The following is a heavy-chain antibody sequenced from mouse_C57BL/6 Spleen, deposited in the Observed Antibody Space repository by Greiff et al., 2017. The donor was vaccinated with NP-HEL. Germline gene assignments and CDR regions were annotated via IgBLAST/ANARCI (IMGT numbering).Heavy chain of an antibody. CDR1: GYTFTDYE. CDR3: TRNGANWEENY. Sequence: QVQLQQSGAELVRPGASVTLSCKASGYTFTDYEMHWVKQTPVHGLEWIGAIDPETGGTAYNQKFKGKAIPTADKSSSTAYMELRSLTSEDSAVYYCTRNGANWEENYWGQGTTLTVSS. CDR2: IDPETGGT. V-gene: IGHV1-15*01. J-gene: IGHJ2*01. D-gene: IGHD4-1*01.